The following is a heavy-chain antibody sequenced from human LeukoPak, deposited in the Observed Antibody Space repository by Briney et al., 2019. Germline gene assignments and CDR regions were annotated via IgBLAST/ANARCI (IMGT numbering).Heavy chain of an antibody. D-gene: IGHD2-2*01. J-gene: IGHJ5*02. CDR3: AREKCSSTSCYYNWFDP. CDR1: GYTFTGYY. CDR2: INPSGGST. Sequence: ASVKVSCKASGYTFTGYYMHWVRQAPGQGLEWMGIINPSGGSTSYAQKFQGRVTMTRDTSTSTVYMELSSLRPEDTAVYYCAREKCSSTSCYYNWFDPWGQGTLVTVSS. V-gene: IGHV1-46*01.